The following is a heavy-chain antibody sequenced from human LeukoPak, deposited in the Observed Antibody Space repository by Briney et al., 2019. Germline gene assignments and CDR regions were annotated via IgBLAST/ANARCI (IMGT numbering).Heavy chain of an antibody. CDR2: INEYGSQK. V-gene: IGHV3-7*01. CDR3: ARDGGRNFDF. CDR1: GFTLTRNW. Sequence: GGSLRLSCAASGFTLTRNWMGWVRQAPGKGLEWVANINEYGSQKHYVDSVKGRFTISRDNAKNSLYLQMNSLRAEDTAVYYCARDGGRNFDFWGQGSLVTVSS. J-gene: IGHJ4*02. D-gene: IGHD3-3*01.